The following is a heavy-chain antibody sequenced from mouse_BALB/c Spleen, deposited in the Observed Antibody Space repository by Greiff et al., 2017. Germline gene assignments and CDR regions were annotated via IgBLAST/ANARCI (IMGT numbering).Heavy chain of an antibody. V-gene: IGHV1-37*01. D-gene: IGHD2-3*01. CDR2: INPYNGDT. CDR1: GYSFTGYF. J-gene: IGHJ3*01. Sequence: EVKLVESGPELVKPGASVKISCKASGYSFTGYFMNWVKQSHGKSLEWIGRINPYNGDTFYNQKFKGKATLTVDKSSSTAHMELLSLTSEDSAVYYCGSPIYDGYYEWFAYWGQGTLVTVSA. CDR3: GSPIYDGYYEWFAY.